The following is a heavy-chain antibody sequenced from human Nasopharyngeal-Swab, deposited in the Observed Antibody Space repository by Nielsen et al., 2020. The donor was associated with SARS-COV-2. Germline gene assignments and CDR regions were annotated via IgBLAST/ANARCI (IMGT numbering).Heavy chain of an antibody. CDR1: GYTFSDYY. J-gene: IGHJ3*02. D-gene: IGHD3-3*01. CDR3: TRDFWAYIWDPHWGFDI. V-gene: IGHV1-2*06. Sequence: ASVKVSCKASGYTFSDYYIHWVRQATGQGLEWMGRIHSTSGDTKYTQQLLGRVTMTRDTSMSTVYMELTNLRSDDTAVYYCTRDFWAYIWDPHWGFDIWGQGTLVTVSS. CDR2: IHSTSGDT.